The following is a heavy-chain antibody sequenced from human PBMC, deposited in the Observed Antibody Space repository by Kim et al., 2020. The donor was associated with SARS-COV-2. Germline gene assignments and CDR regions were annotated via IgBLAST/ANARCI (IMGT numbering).Heavy chain of an antibody. V-gene: IGHV3-43*02. CDR1: GFTFEDYA. Sequence: GGSLRLSCAASGFTFEDYAMHWVRQVPGKSLEWVSLISGDGDSTSYADSVKGRFTVSRDNSKNSMYLQMSSLRNEDYALYYCAKMSRGSGWPHSFDSWG. D-gene: IGHD6-19*01. CDR2: ISGDGDST. J-gene: IGHJ4*01. CDR3: AKMSRGSGWPHSFDS.